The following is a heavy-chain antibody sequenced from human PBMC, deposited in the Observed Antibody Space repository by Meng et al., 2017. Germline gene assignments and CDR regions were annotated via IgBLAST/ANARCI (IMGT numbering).Heavy chain of an antibody. CDR3: ARGVVYAISYFDY. Sequence: QVQLQESGPGLVMPTQTLSLTFALSVDGVSSNCASWNWIRQSPSRGLEWLGRTYYRSKWYNDYAVSVKSRITINPDTSKTQFSLQLNSVTPEDTAVYYCARGVVYAISYFDYWGQGTLVTVSS. J-gene: IGHJ4*02. CDR2: TYYRSKWYN. CDR1: VDGVSSNCAS. V-gene: IGHV6-1*01. D-gene: IGHD2-8*02.